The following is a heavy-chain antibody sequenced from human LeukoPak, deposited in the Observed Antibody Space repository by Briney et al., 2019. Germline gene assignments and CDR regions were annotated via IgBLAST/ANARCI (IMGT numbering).Heavy chain of an antibody. V-gene: IGHV1-3*01. CDR1: GYTFTSYA. CDR2: IHAGNGNT. CDR3: ARVSLWFGEFIDY. Sequence: GASVKVSCKASGYTFTSYAMHWVRQAPGQRLEWMGWIHAGNGNTKYSQKFQGRVTITRDTSASTAYMELSSLRSEDTAVYYCARVSLWFGEFIDYWGQGTLVTVSS. D-gene: IGHD3-10*01. J-gene: IGHJ4*02.